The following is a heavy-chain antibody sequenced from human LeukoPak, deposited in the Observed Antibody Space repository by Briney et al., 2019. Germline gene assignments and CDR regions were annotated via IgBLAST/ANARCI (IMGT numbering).Heavy chain of an antibody. CDR2: TYYRSQWLQ. J-gene: IGHJ4*02. V-gene: IGHV6-1*01. CDR1: GDSVSSDNVA. D-gene: IGHD5-18*01. CDR3: ARWIQATGGLDY. Sequence: SQTLSLTCDISGDSVSSDNVAWNWIRQSPSRGLEWLGRTYYRSQWLQQYGVSVKGRVTINPDTSKNQISLQLSSVTPDDTAIYFCARWIQATGGLDYWGQGTLVTVSS.